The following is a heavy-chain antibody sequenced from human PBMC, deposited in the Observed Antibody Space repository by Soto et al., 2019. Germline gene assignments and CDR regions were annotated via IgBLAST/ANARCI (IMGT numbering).Heavy chain of an antibody. CDR2: ISGSGGST. V-gene: IGHV3-23*01. CDR1: GFTFSSYA. D-gene: IGHD6-13*01. J-gene: IGHJ4*02. CDR3: AKTNSSSWYVSGYYFDY. Sequence: GGSLRLSCAASGFTFSSYAMSWVHQAPGKGLEWVSAISGSGGSTYYADSVKGRFTISRDNSKNTLYLQMNSLRAEDTAVYYCAKTNSSSWYVSGYYFDYWGQGTLVTVSS.